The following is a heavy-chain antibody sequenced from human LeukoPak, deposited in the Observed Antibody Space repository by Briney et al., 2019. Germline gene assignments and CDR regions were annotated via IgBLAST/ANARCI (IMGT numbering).Heavy chain of an antibody. V-gene: IGHV1-69*06. D-gene: IGHD1-1*01. CDR1: GGTFSSYA. CDR3: ARDQIGYNWKGGYYFDY. Sequence: SVKVSCKASGGTFSSYAISWVRQAPGQGLGWMGGIIPIFGTANYAQKFQGRVTITADKSTSTAYMELSSLRSEDTAVYYCARDQIGYNWKGGYYFDYWGQGTLVTVSS. J-gene: IGHJ4*02. CDR2: IIPIFGTA.